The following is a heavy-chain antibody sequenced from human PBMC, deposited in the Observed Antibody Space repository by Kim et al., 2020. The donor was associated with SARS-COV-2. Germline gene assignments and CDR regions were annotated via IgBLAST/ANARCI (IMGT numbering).Heavy chain of an antibody. Sequence: SVKVSCKASGGTFSSYAISWVRQAPGQGLEWMGRIIPILGIANYAQKFQGRVTITADKSTSTAYMELSSLRSEDTAVYYCARDPGPEMATTDYFDYWGQGTLVTVSS. CDR3: ARDPGPEMATTDYFDY. V-gene: IGHV1-69*04. CDR2: IIPILGIA. D-gene: IGHD5-12*01. J-gene: IGHJ4*02. CDR1: GGTFSSYA.